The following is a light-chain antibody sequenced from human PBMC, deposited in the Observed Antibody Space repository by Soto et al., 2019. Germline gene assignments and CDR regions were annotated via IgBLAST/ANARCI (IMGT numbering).Light chain of an antibody. J-gene: IGKJ2*01. CDR1: QSISTW. V-gene: IGKV1-5*01. CDR2: DGS. CDR3: QQTYSSPQT. Sequence: DIQMTQSPSTLSASVGDRVTITCRASQSISTWLAWYQQKPGKAPKFLIFDGSSLQSGVPSRFSGSGSGTEFTLTISSLQPDDFATYYCQQTYSSPQTFGQGTKLEIK.